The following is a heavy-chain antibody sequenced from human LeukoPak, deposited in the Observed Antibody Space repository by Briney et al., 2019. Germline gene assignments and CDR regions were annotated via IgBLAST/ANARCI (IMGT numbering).Heavy chain of an antibody. J-gene: IGHJ6*03. V-gene: IGHV4-39*01. CDR3: ARLGYYYYYMDV. CDR1: GGSISSSSYY. Sequence: PSETLSLTCTVSGGSISSSSYYWGWIRPPPGKGLEWIGSIYYSGSTYYNPSLKSRVTISVDTSKNQFSLKLSSVTAADTAVYYCARLGYYYYYMDVWGKGTTVTVSS. CDR2: IYYSGST.